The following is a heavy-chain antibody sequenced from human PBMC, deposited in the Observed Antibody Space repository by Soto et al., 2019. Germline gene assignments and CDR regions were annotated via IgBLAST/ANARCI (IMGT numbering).Heavy chain of an antibody. CDR2: IWYDGSNT. CDR1: GFIFSSYG. D-gene: IGHD6-19*01. V-gene: IGHV3-33*01. CDR3: ASSAA. J-gene: IGHJ5*02. Sequence: GGSLRLSCAAPGFIFSSYGMHWVRQAPGKGLEWVAVIWYDGSNTYYADPVKGRFTISRDNSKNTLFLQMNSLRDEDTAVYYCASSAAWGRGTLVTVSS.